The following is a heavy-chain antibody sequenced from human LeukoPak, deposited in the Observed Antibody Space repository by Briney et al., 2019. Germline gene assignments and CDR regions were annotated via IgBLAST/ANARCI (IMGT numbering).Heavy chain of an antibody. J-gene: IGHJ6*02. CDR1: GGSISSGGYS. V-gene: IGHV4-30-2*01. Sequence: PSETLSLTCAVSGGSISSGGYSWSWIRQPPGKGLEWIGYIYHSGSTYYNPSLKSRVTISVDRSKNQFSLKLSSVTAADTAVYYCARSELRGYSGYDSRVLHYYYGMDVWGQGTTVTVSS. CDR2: IYHSGST. D-gene: IGHD5-12*01. CDR3: ARSELRGYSGYDSRVLHYYYGMDV.